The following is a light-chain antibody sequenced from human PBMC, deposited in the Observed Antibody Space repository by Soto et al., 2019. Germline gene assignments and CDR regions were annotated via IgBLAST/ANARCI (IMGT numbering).Light chain of an antibody. J-gene: IGLJ1*01. Sequence: QSALTQPASVSGSPGQSITISCSGTSSDIGAYDHVAWYQQFTGKSPKLIIYSVSNRPSGVSTRFSGSKSGNTASLTISWLQAEDEADYYCISSTVSRSYVFGSGTKLTVL. CDR2: SVS. CDR3: ISSTVSRSYV. CDR1: SSDIGAYDH. V-gene: IGLV2-14*01.